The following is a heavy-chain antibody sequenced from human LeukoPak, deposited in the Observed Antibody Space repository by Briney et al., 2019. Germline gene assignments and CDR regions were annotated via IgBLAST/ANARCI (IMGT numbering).Heavy chain of an antibody. Sequence: SGGSLRLSCAASGFTFSNYDMNWVREPPGKGLEWVSYITSSSGTMSYADSVKGRFTISRDNAKNSLYLQMSSLRDEDTAVYYCARPTTVTLDYWGQGTLVTVSS. V-gene: IGHV3-48*02. CDR3: ARPTTVTLDY. CDR1: GFTFSNYD. CDR2: ITSSSGTM. D-gene: IGHD4-17*01. J-gene: IGHJ4*02.